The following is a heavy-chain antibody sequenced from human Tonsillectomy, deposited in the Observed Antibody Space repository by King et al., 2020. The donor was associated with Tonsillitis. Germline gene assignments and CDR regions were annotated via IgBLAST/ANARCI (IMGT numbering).Heavy chain of an antibody. CDR2: IRGSGDSP. D-gene: IGHD7-27*01. V-gene: IGHV3-23*04. CDR1: GFTFSNYA. CDR3: ANEMGNWGRPYFDY. J-gene: IGHJ4*02. Sequence: EVQLVESGGGLVQPGGSLRLSCAASGFTFSNYAMIWVRQAPGKGLVGCSAIRGSGDSPYYAGSVRGRFTISRDNSKNPLYLQMNSLRAEDTAVYYCANEMGNWGRPYFDYWGQGTLVTVSS.